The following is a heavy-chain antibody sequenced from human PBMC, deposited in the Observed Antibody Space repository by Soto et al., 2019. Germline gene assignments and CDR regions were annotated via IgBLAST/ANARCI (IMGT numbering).Heavy chain of an antibody. CDR3: VKSRHYGGNP. D-gene: IGHD4-17*01. CDR1: GFTFSSYA. Sequence: GGSLRLSCSASGFTFSSYAMHWVRQAPGKGLEYVSAISSNGGSTYYADSVKGRFTISRDNSKNTLYLQMSSLRAEDTAVYYWVKSRHYGGNPWGQGTLVTVSS. CDR2: ISSNGGST. V-gene: IGHV3-64D*08. J-gene: IGHJ5*02.